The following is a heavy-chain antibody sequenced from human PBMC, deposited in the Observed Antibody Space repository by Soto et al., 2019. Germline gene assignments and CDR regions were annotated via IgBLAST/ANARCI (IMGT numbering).Heavy chain of an antibody. CDR1: GYTFIDYY. J-gene: IGHJ4*02. D-gene: IGHD6-19*01. CDR2: ISPKSGST. Sequence: QVRLVQSGAEVKKPGASVKVSCEASGYTFIDYYMHWVRQAPGQGFEWMGRISPKSGSTNYAQKFQSRVTMTWDTSLNTAYMELSSLMSEDTAVYYCARPPGYISDWYYFDLWGQGTLVTVSS. V-gene: IGHV1-2*02. CDR3: ARPPGYISDWYYFDL.